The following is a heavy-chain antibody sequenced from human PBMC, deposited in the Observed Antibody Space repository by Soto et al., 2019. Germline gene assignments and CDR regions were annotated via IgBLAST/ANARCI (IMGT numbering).Heavy chain of an antibody. Sequence: QGQLVESGGGLVKPGGSLRLSCGASGFTFSDYYMSWIRQAPGKGLEWVSYISSSGGTIYYADSVKGRFTISRDNAKNSLFLQMNSVRADDTAVYYCARASSPRDPWLDYWGQGTLVTVSS. J-gene: IGHJ4*02. V-gene: IGHV3-11*01. CDR2: ISSSGGTI. CDR1: GFTFSDYY. CDR3: ARASSPRDPWLDY. D-gene: IGHD3-9*01.